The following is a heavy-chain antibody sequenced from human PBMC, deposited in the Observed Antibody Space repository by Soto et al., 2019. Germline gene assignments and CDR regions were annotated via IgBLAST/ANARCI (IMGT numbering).Heavy chain of an antibody. CDR3: ASSRPDIVGGVAATHDDYYGMEV. D-gene: IGHD2-15*01. CDR1: GGTFSSYA. V-gene: IGHV1-69*12. CDR2: IIPIFGTA. Sequence: QVQLVQSGAEVKKPGSSVKVSCKASGGTFSSYAISWVRQAPGQGLEWMGGIIPIFGTANYAQKFQGRVTITAAESPSTVYMELRRRRSEETAVYYCASSRPDIVGGVAATHDDYYGMEVWGQGTTVTVSS. J-gene: IGHJ6*01.